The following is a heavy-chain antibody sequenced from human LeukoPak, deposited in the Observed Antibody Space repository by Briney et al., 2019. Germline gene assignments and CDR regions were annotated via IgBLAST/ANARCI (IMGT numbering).Heavy chain of an antibody. J-gene: IGHJ6*03. D-gene: IGHD3-10*01. V-gene: IGHV4-34*01. CDR3: ARHGLGRGVYITRQYNYYMDV. CDR1: GGSFSGYY. CDR2: INHSGST. Sequence: PSETLSLTCAVYGGSFSGYYWSWIRQPPGKGLEWIGEINHSGSTNYNPSLKSRVTVSIDTSKNQFSLKLTSVTAADTGIYFCARHGLGRGVYITRQYNYYMDVWGTGTTVTVSS.